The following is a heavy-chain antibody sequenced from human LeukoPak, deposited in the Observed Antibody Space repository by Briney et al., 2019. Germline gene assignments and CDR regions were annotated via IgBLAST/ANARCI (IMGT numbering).Heavy chain of an antibody. Sequence: SETLSLTCILSGGSISSFYWSWLRQSPGKRLEWIGYVYYTGATNYNPSLGSRVTMSVDMSKNEFSLKLKSVTAADTGIYFCAGLSYYYMDVWGKGTPVAVSS. CDR2: VYYTGAT. CDR3: AGLSYYYMDV. J-gene: IGHJ6*03. CDR1: GGSISSFY. V-gene: IGHV4-59*08.